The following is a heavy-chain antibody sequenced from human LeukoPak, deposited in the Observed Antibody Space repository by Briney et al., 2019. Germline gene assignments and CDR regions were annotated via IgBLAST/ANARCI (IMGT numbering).Heavy chain of an antibody. CDR2: INPSGGST. V-gene: IGHV1-46*01. Sequence: VASVKVSCKASGYTFTSYYMHWVRQAPGQWLEWMGIINPSGGSTSYAQKFQGRVTMTRDTSTSTVYMELSSLRSEDTAVYYCARDRAAAGTRRGYYFDYWGQGTLVTVSS. J-gene: IGHJ4*02. D-gene: IGHD6-13*01. CDR1: GYTFTSYY. CDR3: ARDRAAAGTRRGYYFDY.